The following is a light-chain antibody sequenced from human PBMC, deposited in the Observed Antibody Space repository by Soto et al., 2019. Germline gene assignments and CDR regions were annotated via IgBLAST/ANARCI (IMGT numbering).Light chain of an antibody. V-gene: IGLV2-14*01. J-gene: IGLJ2*01. CDR2: NVS. Sequence: QSALTQPASVSGSPGQSVTISCTGTSSDVGGYNYVSWYQQHPGKAPKLMVYNVSNRPSGVSNRISGSKSVNTASLTISGLQAEDEADYYCSSYTSSSTLVFGGGTKVTVL. CDR1: SSDVGGYNY. CDR3: SSYTSSSTLV.